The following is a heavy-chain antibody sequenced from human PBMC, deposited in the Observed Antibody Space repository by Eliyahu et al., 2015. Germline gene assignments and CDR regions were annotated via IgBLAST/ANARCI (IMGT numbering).Heavy chain of an antibody. V-gene: IGHV3-7*05. CDR1: VXTFSXFY. CDR2: IKVDGSEK. Sequence: EVQLLESGGGLVQPGGSLRLSCAASVXTFSXFYXSWVRQXPGKGLEWVXXIKVDGSEKHYVDSVKGRFTISRDNAKNSLYLQMSSLRVEDTAVYYCVRESGKASRLSWFGEFDAFDMWGQGTMVTVSS. D-gene: IGHD3-10*01. CDR3: VRESGKASRLSWFGEFDAFDM. J-gene: IGHJ3*02.